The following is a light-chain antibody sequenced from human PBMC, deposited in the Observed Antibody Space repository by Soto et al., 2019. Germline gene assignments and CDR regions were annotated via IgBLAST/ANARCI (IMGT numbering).Light chain of an antibody. CDR1: QSVSSN. V-gene: IGKV3-15*01. CDR3: QQYNTWPPWT. CDR2: GAS. J-gene: IGKJ1*01. Sequence: EIVMTQSPATLSVSPGERATLSCRASQSVSSNLAWYQQKPGQAPRLLIYGASTRATGIPARFSGSGSGTEVTLTNSSLQSEDFAVYYRQQYNTWPPWTLGLGTKVEIK.